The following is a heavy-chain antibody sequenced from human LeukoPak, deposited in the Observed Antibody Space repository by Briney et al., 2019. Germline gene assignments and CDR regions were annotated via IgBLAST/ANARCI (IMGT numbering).Heavy chain of an antibody. CDR2: ISAYKGNT. J-gene: IGHJ4*01. CDR1: GYTFTSYG. D-gene: IGHD2-2*01. CDR3: ARDADIAGVPGAPLDY. V-gene: IGHV1-18*01. Sequence: GASVKVSCKPSGYTFTSYGISWVRQAPGQGREWMGWISAYKGNTSYDHKLQGKGTMTIATYTTTAYMELRSIRPDDADVYYCARDADIAGVPGAPLDYWGQGTLVTVSS.